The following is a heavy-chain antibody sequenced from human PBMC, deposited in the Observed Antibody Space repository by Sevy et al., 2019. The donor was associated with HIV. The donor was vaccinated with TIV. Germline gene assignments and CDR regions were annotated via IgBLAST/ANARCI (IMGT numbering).Heavy chain of an antibody. J-gene: IGHJ4*02. Sequence: ASVKVSCKASGYTFTSYAIHWVRQAPGQRLEWMGWINPGNGNTKYSQKFQGRVTITRDTSASTTYMELSSLRSEDTAVYYCARSVIPTAIFDYWGWGTLVTVSS. CDR3: ARSVIPTAIFDY. D-gene: IGHD2-2*01. CDR1: GYTFTSYA. V-gene: IGHV1-3*01. CDR2: INPGNGNT.